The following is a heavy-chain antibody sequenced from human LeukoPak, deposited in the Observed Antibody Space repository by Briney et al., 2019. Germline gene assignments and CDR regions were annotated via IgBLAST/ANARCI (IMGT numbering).Heavy chain of an antibody. Sequence: TLSLTCAVSGGSISSSNWWSWVRQPPGKGLEWIGEIYHSGSTNYNPSLKSRVTISVDKSKNQFSLKLSSVTAADTAVYYCASITMVRGVINNWFDPWGQGTLDTVSS. CDR1: GGSISSSNW. CDR2: IYHSGST. J-gene: IGHJ5*02. V-gene: IGHV4-4*02. D-gene: IGHD3-10*01. CDR3: ASITMVRGVINNWFDP.